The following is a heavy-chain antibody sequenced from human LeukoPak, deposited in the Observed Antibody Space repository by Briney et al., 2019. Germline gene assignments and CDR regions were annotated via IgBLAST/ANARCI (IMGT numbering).Heavy chain of an antibody. D-gene: IGHD3-22*01. J-gene: IGHJ3*02. Sequence: ASVKVSCKASGYTFTGYYMHWVRQAPGQGLEWMGWINPNSGCTNYAQKFQGRVTMTRDTSISTAYMELSRLRSDDTAVYYCARGKVAGIVVAAFDIWGQGTMVTVSS. V-gene: IGHV1-2*02. CDR1: GYTFTGYY. CDR3: ARGKVAGIVVAAFDI. CDR2: INPNSGCT.